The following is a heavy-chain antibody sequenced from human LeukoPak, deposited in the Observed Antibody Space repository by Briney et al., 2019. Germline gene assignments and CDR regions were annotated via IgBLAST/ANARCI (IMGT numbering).Heavy chain of an antibody. J-gene: IGHJ3*02. CDR3: AKLGHCSGGSCYWGAFDI. Sequence: GGSLRLSCAASGFTFSNYAMSWIRQAPGKGLEWVSYISSSGSTIYYADSVKGRFTISRDNSKNTLYLQMNSLRAEDTAVYYCAKLGHCSGGSCYWGAFDIWGQGTMVTVSS. CDR2: ISSSGSTI. D-gene: IGHD2-15*01. V-gene: IGHV3-23*01. CDR1: GFTFSNYA.